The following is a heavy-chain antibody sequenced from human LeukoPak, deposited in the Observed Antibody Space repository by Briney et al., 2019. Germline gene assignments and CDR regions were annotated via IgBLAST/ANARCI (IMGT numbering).Heavy chain of an antibody. D-gene: IGHD4-17*01. CDR2: ISSSSSYI. CDR3: AIDVDFGDYVDGY. CDR1: GLPFSSYE. V-gene: IGHV3-21*01. Sequence: GGSLRLFCAACGLPFSSYEMHWVPQAPGKALEWVSSISSSSSYIYYADPVKGRFTISRDNAQNSLYLKMNTLRAEDMAVYYFAIDVDFGDYVDGYWGQGALITVSS. J-gene: IGHJ4*02.